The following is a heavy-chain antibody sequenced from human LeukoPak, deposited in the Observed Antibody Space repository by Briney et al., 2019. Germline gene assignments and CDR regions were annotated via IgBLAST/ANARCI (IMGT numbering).Heavy chain of an antibody. V-gene: IGHV3-43*02. Sequence: GGSLRLSCAASGFTFDDYAMHWVRQAPGKGLEWVSLISGDGGSTYYADSVKGRFTISRDNSKNSLYLQMNSLRTEDTALYYCAKDTHPYYDFWSGYFFDYWGQGTLVTVSS. CDR3: AKDTHPYYDFWSGYFFDY. D-gene: IGHD3-3*01. CDR1: GFTFDDYA. CDR2: ISGDGGST. J-gene: IGHJ4*02.